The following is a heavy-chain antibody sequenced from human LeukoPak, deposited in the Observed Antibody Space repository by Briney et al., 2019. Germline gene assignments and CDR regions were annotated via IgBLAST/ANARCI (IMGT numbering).Heavy chain of an antibody. V-gene: IGHV3-21*01. D-gene: IGHD1-26*01. CDR3: ARDGGGWDRVLDY. CDR1: GFTFSSYS. Sequence: GGSLRLSCAASGFTFSSYSMNWVRQAPGKGLEWVSSISSSSSYIYYADSVKGRFTISRDNAKNSLYLQMNSLRAEDTAVYYCARDGGGWDRVLDYWGQGTLVTVSS. J-gene: IGHJ4*02. CDR2: ISSSSSYI.